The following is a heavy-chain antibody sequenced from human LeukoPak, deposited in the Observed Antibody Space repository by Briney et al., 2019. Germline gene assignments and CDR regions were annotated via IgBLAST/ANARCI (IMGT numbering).Heavy chain of an antibody. Sequence: GGSLRLSCAASGFTFSSYGMHWVRQAPGKGLELVAFIRYDGSNKYYADSVKGRFTISRDNSKNTLYLQMNSLRAEDTAVYYCAKDGGYSRPSPEGYFDYWGQGTLVTVSS. D-gene: IGHD6-13*01. CDR1: GFTFSSYG. CDR3: AKDGGYSRPSPEGYFDY. V-gene: IGHV3-30*02. CDR2: IRYDGSNK. J-gene: IGHJ4*02.